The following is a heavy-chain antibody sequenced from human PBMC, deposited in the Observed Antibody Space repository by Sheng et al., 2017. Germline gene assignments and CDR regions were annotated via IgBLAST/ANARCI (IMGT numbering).Heavy chain of an antibody. CDR2: IRTEAKSYTT. J-gene: IGHJ3*01. CDR3: VRVIDYYDSIGYSVDGLDA. V-gene: IGHV3-72*01. Sequence: EVQLVESGGGVGPAWRVPSRLSCAATGFTFSDHYMDWVRQAPGKGLEWVGRIRTEAKSYTTHYGPSVKGRFTMSREESKKSVYLQMNSLKTEDTAMYYCVRVIDYYDSIGYSVDGLDAWGRGTMVTVSS. CDR1: GFTFSDHY. D-gene: IGHD3-22*01.